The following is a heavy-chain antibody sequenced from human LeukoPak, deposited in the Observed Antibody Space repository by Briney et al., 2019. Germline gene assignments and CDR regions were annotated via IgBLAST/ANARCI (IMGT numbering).Heavy chain of an antibody. CDR2: ISSSGSTI. Sequence: GGSLRLSCAASGFTFSSYEMNWVRQAPGKGLEWVSYISSSGSTIYYADSVKGRFTISRGNAKNSLYLQMNSLRAEDTAVYYCARGDPRVGATDYWGQGTLVTVSS. D-gene: IGHD1-26*01. CDR1: GFTFSSYE. J-gene: IGHJ4*02. CDR3: ARGDPRVGATDY. V-gene: IGHV3-48*03.